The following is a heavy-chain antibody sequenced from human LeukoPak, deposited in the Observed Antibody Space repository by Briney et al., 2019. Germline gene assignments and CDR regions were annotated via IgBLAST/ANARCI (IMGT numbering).Heavy chain of an antibody. V-gene: IGHV1-2*02. CDR3: ARISFIAAAGQFDP. CDR1: GYTFTSYD. CDR2: INPNSGGT. Sequence: ASVKVSCKASGYTFTSYDINWVRQAPGQGLEWMGWINPNSGGTDYAQNFQGRVTMTRDTSICTAYMELSRLRSDDTAVYYCARISFIAAAGQFDPWGQGTLVTVSS. D-gene: IGHD6-13*01. J-gene: IGHJ5*02.